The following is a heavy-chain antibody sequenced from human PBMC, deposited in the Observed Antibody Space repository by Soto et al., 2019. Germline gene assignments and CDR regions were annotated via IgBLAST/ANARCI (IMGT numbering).Heavy chain of an antibody. D-gene: IGHD2-21*01. J-gene: IGHJ4*02. V-gene: IGHV3-30*18. Sequence: QVQLVESGGGVVQPGRSLRLSCAASGFTFSSYGMHWVRQAPGKGLEWVAVISYDGSNKYYADSVKGRFTISRDNSKNTLYLQMNSLRAEDTAVYYCAKANPIELFRFGYWGQGTLVTVSS. CDR3: AKANPIELFRFGY. CDR1: GFTFSSYG. CDR2: ISYDGSNK.